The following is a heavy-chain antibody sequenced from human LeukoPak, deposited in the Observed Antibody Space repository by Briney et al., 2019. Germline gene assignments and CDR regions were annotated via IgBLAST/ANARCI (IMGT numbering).Heavy chain of an antibody. D-gene: IGHD3-16*01. CDR1: GGTLSSYA. CDR3: ARVSYHDYVWGSFADY. J-gene: IGHJ4*02. V-gene: IGHV1-69*13. Sequence: SVKVSCKASGGTLSSYAISWVRQAPGQGLEWMGGIIPIFGTANNAQKFQGRVTITADESTSTAYMELSRLRSDDTAVYYCARVSYHDYVWGSFADYWGQGTLVTVSS. CDR2: IIPIFGTA.